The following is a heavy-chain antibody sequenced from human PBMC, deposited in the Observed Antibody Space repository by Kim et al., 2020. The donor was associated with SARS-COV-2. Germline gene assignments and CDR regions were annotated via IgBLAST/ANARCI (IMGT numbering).Heavy chain of an antibody. D-gene: IGHD3-10*01. CDR3: ARRGYSGYFQH. Sequence: DTRYSPSFQGQVTISADKSISTAYLQWSSLKASDTAMYYCARRGYSGYFQHWGQGTLVTVSS. J-gene: IGHJ1*01. V-gene: IGHV5-51*01. CDR2: DT.